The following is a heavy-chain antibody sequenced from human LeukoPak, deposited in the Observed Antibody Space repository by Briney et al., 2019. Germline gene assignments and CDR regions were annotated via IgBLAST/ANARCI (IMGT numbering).Heavy chain of an antibody. D-gene: IGHD7-27*01. Sequence: GGSLRLSCAASGFTFSSYAMSWVRQAPGKGLEWVSAISGIGGSTYYADSVKGRFTISRDNSKNTLYLQMNSLRAEDTAVYYCAKPPPGAADHYYYGMDVWGQGTTVTVSS. CDR1: GFTFSSYA. J-gene: IGHJ6*02. CDR2: ISGIGGST. CDR3: AKPPPGAADHYYYGMDV. V-gene: IGHV3-23*01.